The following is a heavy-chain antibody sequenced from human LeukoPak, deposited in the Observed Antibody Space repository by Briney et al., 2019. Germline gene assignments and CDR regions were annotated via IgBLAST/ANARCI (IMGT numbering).Heavy chain of an antibody. CDR1: GFAFSDYF. Sequence: PGGSLRLSCAASGFAFSDYFMSWIRQAPERGLEWLSYIGPSSDNINYADSVKGRFTVSRDNAKNSLYLQMNSLRAEDTAVYYCARVNPTNSGFYTYWGQGTLVTVSS. J-gene: IGHJ1*01. D-gene: IGHD3-22*01. V-gene: IGHV3-11*06. CDR3: ARVNPTNSGFYTY. CDR2: IGPSSDNI.